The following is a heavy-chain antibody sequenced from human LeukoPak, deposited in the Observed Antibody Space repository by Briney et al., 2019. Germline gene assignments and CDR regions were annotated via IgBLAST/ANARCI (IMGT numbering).Heavy chain of an antibody. V-gene: IGHV4-39*01. Sequence: SETLSLTCTVSGGSISSSSYYWGWIRQPPGKGLEWIGSIYYSGSTYYNPSLKSRVTISVDTSKNQFSLELSSVTAADTAVYYCARLTTDAFDIWGQGTMVTVSS. CDR2: IYYSGST. D-gene: IGHD1-14*01. CDR3: ARLTTDAFDI. CDR1: GGSISSSSYY. J-gene: IGHJ3*02.